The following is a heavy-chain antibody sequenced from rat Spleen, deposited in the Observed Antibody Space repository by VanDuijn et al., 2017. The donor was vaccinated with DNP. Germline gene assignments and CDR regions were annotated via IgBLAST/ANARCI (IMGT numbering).Heavy chain of an antibody. CDR3: TRDYYSSSFVY. J-gene: IGHJ3*01. Sequence: QVQLKESGPGLVQSSQTLSLSCTVSGFSLTSYDVHWVRHPPGKGLEWMGRIHNGGSTDFNSALKLRLSISRDTSKSQVFLKMNSLQTEDTAIYFCTRDYYSSSFVYWGQGTLVTVSS. V-gene: IGHV2-27*01. D-gene: IGHD1-2*01. CDR2: IHNGGST. CDR1: GFSLTSYD.